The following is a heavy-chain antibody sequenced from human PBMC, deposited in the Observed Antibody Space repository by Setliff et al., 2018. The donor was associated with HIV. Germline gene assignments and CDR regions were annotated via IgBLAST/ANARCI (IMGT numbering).Heavy chain of an antibody. CDR1: GGSISDKSYY. Sequence: LSLTCTVSGGSISDKSYYWGWIRQPPGKGLEWIANIYYTGGTYYNPSLQSRATISVDTSQNQFSLKLNSVTAADSAPYFCARLGESGYDYRGYFDFWGQGKLVTVSS. V-gene: IGHV4-39*07. D-gene: IGHD5-12*01. CDR3: ARLGESGYDYRGYFDF. J-gene: IGHJ4*02. CDR2: IYYTGGT.